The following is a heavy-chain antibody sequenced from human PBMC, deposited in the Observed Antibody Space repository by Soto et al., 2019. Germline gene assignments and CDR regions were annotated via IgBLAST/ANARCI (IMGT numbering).Heavy chain of an antibody. J-gene: IGHJ4*02. Sequence: EVQLLESGGGSVQPGGSLRLSCVASGLTFKNYAMTWVRQAPGKGLEWVSGISGSGGITYYADSVRGRFTISRDDSKNPLYLQMRSLRAEDTAVYYRAKLSRVIGVAPASLHWGQGTLVTVSS. V-gene: IGHV3-23*01. D-gene: IGHD2-2*01. CDR1: GLTFKNYA. CDR2: ISGSGGIT. CDR3: AKLSRVIGVAPASLH.